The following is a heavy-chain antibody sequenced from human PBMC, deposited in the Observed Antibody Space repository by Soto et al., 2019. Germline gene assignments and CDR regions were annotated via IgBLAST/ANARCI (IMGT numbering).Heavy chain of an antibody. CDR1: GFTFSSYW. CDR2: IKEDGSEK. V-gene: IGHV3-7*05. Sequence: GGSLRLSCAASGFTFSSYWMSWVRQAPGKGLEWVANIKEDGSEKYYVDSVKGRFTISRDNAKNSLYLQMNSLRAEDTAVYYCARRIVTPTKYFDYWGQGTLVTVSS. D-gene: IGHD1-26*01. CDR3: ARRIVTPTKYFDY. J-gene: IGHJ4*02.